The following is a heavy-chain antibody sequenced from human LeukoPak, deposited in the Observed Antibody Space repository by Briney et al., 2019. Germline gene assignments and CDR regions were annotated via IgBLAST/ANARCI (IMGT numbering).Heavy chain of an antibody. CDR2: IYYSGST. Sequence: SETLSLTCTVSGGSISRYYWSWIRQPPGKGLEWIGYIYYSGSTNYNPSLKSRVTISVDTSKNQFSLKLSSVTAADTAVYYCARQYRGRWFDPWGQGTLVTVSS. J-gene: IGHJ5*02. CDR1: GGSISRYY. CDR3: ARQYRGRWFDP. D-gene: IGHD1-26*01. V-gene: IGHV4-59*08.